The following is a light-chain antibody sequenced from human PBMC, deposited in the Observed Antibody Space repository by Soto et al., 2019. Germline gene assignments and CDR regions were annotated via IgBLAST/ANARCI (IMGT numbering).Light chain of an antibody. CDR3: QQFSGYPLT. Sequence: DIQMTQSPSSVCAAVGDRVTITCRASQSISSYLNWYQQKPGKAPKLLIYAASSLQSGVPTRFSGSGSGTAFTLTISSLQPEDFATYYCQQFSGYPLTFGQGTRLENK. V-gene: IGKV1-12*01. CDR1: QSISSY. CDR2: AAS. J-gene: IGKJ5*01.